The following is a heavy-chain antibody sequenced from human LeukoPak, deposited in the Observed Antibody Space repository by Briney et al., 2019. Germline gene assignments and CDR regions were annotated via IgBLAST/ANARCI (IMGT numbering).Heavy chain of an antibody. Sequence: PSETLSLTCTVSGGSISSSSYYWGWIRQPPGKGLEWIGSIYYSASTYYNPSLKSRVTISVDTSKNQFSLKLSSVTAADTAVYYCATYPFGDEGYFDYWGQGTLVTVSS. CDR2: IYYSAST. CDR3: ATYPFGDEGYFDY. J-gene: IGHJ4*02. D-gene: IGHD3-10*01. CDR1: GGSISSSSYY. V-gene: IGHV4-39*01.